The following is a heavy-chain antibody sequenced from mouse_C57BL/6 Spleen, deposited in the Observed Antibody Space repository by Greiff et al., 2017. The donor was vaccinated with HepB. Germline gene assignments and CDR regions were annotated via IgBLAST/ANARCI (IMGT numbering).Heavy chain of an antibody. D-gene: IGHD1-1*01. CDR3: TKGYYNDAMDY. CDR2: IDPEDGDT. V-gene: IGHV14-1*01. CDR1: GFNIKDYY. J-gene: IGHJ4*01. Sequence: VQLQQSGAELVRPGASVKLSCTASGFNIKDYYMHWVKQRPEQGLEWIGRIDPEDGDTEYDPKFQGKATMTADTSSNTAYLQLSSLTSEDTAVYYCTKGYYNDAMDYWGQGTSVTVSS.